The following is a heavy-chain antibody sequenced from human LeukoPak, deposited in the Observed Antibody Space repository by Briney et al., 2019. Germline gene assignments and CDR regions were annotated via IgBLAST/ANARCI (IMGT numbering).Heavy chain of an antibody. CDR3: ARSVGLRLGDLSTSFDY. Sequence: GASVKVSCKASGYTFTSYGISWVRQAPGQGLEGMGWISAYNGNTNYAQKLQGRVTITTDTSTSTAHMALKSLRSDDTAVYCCARSVGLRLGDLSTSFDYWGQGTLVTVSS. CDR1: GYTFTSYG. CDR2: ISAYNGNT. D-gene: IGHD3-16*02. V-gene: IGHV1-18*01. J-gene: IGHJ4*02.